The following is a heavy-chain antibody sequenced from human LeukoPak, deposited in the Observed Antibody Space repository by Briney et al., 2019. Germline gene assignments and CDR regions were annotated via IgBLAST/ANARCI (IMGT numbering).Heavy chain of an antibody. CDR1: GFTFSSYA. CDR3: ARDRSPSY. J-gene: IGHJ4*02. Sequence: GGSLRLSCAASGFTFSSYAMSWVRQAPGKGLEWVANIKEDGSEKYYVDSVKGRFTISRDNARNSLYLQMNSLRAGDTALYYCARDRSPSYWGQGALVTVSS. V-gene: IGHV3-7*01. CDR2: IKEDGSEK. D-gene: IGHD2-15*01.